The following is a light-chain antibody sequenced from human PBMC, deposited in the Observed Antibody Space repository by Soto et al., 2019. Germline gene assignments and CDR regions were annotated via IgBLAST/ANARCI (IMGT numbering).Light chain of an antibody. J-gene: IGKJ2*01. CDR2: DAS. CDR3: QQYHNWYT. Sequence: DIQMTQSPSSLSASVGDRVTITCQASQDISNYLNWYQQKPGKAPKLLIYDASNLETGVPSRFSGSGSGTDFTLTIRSLQSEDFAVYICQQYHNWYTFGQGTELVIK. CDR1: QDISNY. V-gene: IGKV1-33*01.